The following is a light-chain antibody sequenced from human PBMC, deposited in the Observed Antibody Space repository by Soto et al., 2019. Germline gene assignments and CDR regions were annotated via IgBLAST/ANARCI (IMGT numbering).Light chain of an antibody. J-gene: IGLJ1*01. CDR3: SSFTSSSTYV. CDR1: SSDVGSYNR. Sequence: QSVLTQPPSVSGSPGHAVAISCTGTSSDVGSYNRVAWYQQSPGTAPKLMIYEVSNRPSGVPDRFSGSKSGNTASLTISGLQAEDEADYYCSSFTSSSTYVFGTGTKVHRP. V-gene: IGLV2-18*02. CDR2: EVS.